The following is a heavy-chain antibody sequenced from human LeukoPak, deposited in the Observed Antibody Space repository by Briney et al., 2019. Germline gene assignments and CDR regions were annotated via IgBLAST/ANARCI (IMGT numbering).Heavy chain of an antibody. Sequence: PGGSLRLSCAASGFTFRNYWMNWVRQAPGKGLEWVANIKQDGSEIYYVDSVKGRFTISRDNSKDTLYLQMNSLRAEDTAVYCCARDLMGIAYRGAFYYWGQGTLVTVSS. CDR1: GFTFRNYW. V-gene: IGHV3-7*03. CDR3: ARDLMGIAYRGAFYY. D-gene: IGHD6-13*01. J-gene: IGHJ4*02. CDR2: IKQDGSEI.